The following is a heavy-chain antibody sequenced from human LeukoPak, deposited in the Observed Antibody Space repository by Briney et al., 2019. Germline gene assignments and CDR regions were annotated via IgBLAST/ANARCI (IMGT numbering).Heavy chain of an antibody. D-gene: IGHD3-10*01. Sequence: SETLSLTCTVSGGSISTATYNWDWIRQPPGKGLEWIGNIYYSGSTYFNPFLKSRVTISIDRSKNQFSLKLTSVTAADTAVYYCARSMVRGLIIRSNSWFDPWGQGTLVTVSS. CDR1: GGSISTATYN. CDR3: ARSMVRGLIIRSNSWFDP. V-gene: IGHV4-39*07. J-gene: IGHJ5*02. CDR2: IYYSGST.